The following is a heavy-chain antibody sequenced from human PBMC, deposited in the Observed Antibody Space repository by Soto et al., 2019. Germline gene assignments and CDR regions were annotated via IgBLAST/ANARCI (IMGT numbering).Heavy chain of an antibody. J-gene: IGHJ4*02. CDR3: AKRGGYAISFYDS. V-gene: IGHV3-23*01. CDR1: GFNFGGYA. CDR2: LSGDGSRA. Sequence: QPGGSLRLSCAGTGFNFGGYAMSWVRQAPGKGLEWGSTLSGDGSRAYYADSVRGRFTVSRDNSKSTLYLRMNSLRADDTAIYYCAKRGGYAISFYDSWGQGTLVTVS. D-gene: IGHD3-16*01.